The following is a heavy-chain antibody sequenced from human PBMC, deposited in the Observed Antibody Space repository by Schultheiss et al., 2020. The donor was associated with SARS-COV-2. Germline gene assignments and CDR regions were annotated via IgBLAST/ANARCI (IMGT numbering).Heavy chain of an antibody. Sequence: ASVKVSCKASGYTFTGYYMHWVRQAPGQGLEWMGWINPNSGGTNYAQKFQGRVTMTRDTSISTAYMELNSLRAEDTAVYYCAKDRGLKEMATINFDYWGQGTLVTVSS. CDR1: GYTFTGYY. CDR3: AKDRGLKEMATINFDY. D-gene: IGHD5-24*01. J-gene: IGHJ4*02. V-gene: IGHV1-2*02. CDR2: INPNSGGT.